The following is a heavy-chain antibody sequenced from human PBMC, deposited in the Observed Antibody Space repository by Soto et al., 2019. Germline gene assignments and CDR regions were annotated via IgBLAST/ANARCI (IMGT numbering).Heavy chain of an antibody. D-gene: IGHD5-12*01. Sequence: PSETLSLTCTVSGGSISSSSYYWGWIRQPPGKGLEWIGSIYNSGSTYYNPSLKSRVTISVDTSKNQFSLKLSSVTAADTAVYYCARHSGDIVATTNFDYWGQGTLVTVSS. CDR3: ARHSGDIVATTNFDY. V-gene: IGHV4-39*01. J-gene: IGHJ4*02. CDR1: GGSISSSSYY. CDR2: IYNSGST.